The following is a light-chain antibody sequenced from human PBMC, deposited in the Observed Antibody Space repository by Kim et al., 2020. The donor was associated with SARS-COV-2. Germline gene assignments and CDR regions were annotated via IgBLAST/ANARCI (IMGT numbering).Light chain of an antibody. CDR1: RSVRSN. Sequence: PGKKASLSGRAGRSVRSNLGWYQQRPGQAPRLLIYDTAIGASGIPARFSGSGSGTEFTLTISSLESEDFAVYYCQEYNNWPALSFGGGNRLEI. CDR3: QEYNNWPALS. J-gene: IGKJ4*01. V-gene: IGKV3D-15*01. CDR2: DTA.